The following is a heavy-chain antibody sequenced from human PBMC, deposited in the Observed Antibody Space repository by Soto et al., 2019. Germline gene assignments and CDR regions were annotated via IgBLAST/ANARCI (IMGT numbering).Heavy chain of an antibody. Sequence: QVQLVESGGGVVQPGRSLRLSCAASGFIFSRYGMHWVRQAPGKGLEWVAVTWYDGSNKYYADSVKGRFTISRDNSKNTVYLPMNRLRVEDTAVYYCAREGGGKIVEYSSSTPFDFWGQGTLVTVSS. CDR1: GFIFSRYG. CDR3: AREGGGKIVEYSSSTPFDF. CDR2: TWYDGSNK. J-gene: IGHJ4*02. D-gene: IGHD6-6*01. V-gene: IGHV3-33*01.